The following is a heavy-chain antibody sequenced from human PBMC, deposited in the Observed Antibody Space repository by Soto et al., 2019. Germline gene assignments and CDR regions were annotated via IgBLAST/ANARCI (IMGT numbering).Heavy chain of an antibody. D-gene: IGHD3-3*02. V-gene: IGHV4-39*01. CDR3: ARHSLALRKNNWFDP. Sequence: SETLSLTCTVSGDSIVSSDFYWGWVRQPPGKGLEWIGSIFYLGSSYYNPSLKSRVTMSVDTSKNQFSLRLRSVTAADTALYFCARHSLALRKNNWFDPWGQGIMVTVSS. CDR1: GDSIVSSDFY. CDR2: IFYLGSS. J-gene: IGHJ5*02.